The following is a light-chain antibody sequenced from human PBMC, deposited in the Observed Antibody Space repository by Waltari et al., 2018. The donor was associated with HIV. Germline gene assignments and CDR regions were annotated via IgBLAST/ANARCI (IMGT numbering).Light chain of an antibody. CDR1: RLGTKT. J-gene: IGLJ3*02. CDR2: YDS. V-gene: IGLV3-21*04. CDR3: QVWDTTTNEGV. Sequence: YVLTQAPPVSQAPGKTATLTCEGDRLGTKTVHWYQQRSGQAPVLVIYYDSERPSGIPDRFSGSNSGNTATLTISRVEDGDEADYYCQVWDTTTNEGVFGGGTKLTVL.